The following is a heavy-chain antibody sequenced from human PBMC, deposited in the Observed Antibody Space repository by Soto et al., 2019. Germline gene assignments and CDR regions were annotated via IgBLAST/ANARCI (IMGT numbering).Heavy chain of an antibody. CDR2: INAGNGNT. V-gene: IGHV1-3*01. Sequence: QVQLVQSGAEVKKPGASVKVSCKASGYTFTSYAMHWVRQAPGQRLEWMGWINAGNGNTKYSQKFQGIVTITRDTSASRAYMELSSMRSEDTAVYYCASSVEDSSSYSSFTLDYWGQGTLVTVSS. CDR1: GYTFTSYA. J-gene: IGHJ4*02. D-gene: IGHD3-22*01. CDR3: ASSVEDSSSYSSFTLDY.